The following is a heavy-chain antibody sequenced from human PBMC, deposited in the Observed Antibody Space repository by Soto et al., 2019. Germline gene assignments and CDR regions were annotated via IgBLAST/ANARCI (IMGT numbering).Heavy chain of an antibody. CDR3: ASLMSSGYYYGMDG. CDR1: GGTFSSYT. CDR2: IIPILGIA. J-gene: IGHJ6*02. Sequence: QVQLVQSGAEVKKPGSSVKVSCKASGGTFSSYTISWVRQAPGQGLEWMGRIIPILGIANYAQKFQGRVTIAADKSTSTAYMELSSLRSEETAVYYCASLMSSGYYYGMDGWGQGTTVTVAS. V-gene: IGHV1-69*02. D-gene: IGHD3-10*01.